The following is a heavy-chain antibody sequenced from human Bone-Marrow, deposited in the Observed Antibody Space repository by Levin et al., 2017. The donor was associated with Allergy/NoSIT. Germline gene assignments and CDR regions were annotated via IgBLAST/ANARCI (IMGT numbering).Heavy chain of an antibody. CDR2: INTYNGRA. Sequence: PAASVKVSCKTSGFTFSSYGITWVRQAPGQGLEWMGYINTYNGRANYAQRFQGRVTMTTDTPTTTAYMQLRRLTSDDTATYFCARAGSSSWSTLFDPWGQGTLVIVSA. J-gene: IGHJ5*02. CDR3: ARAGSSSWSTLFDP. D-gene: IGHD6-13*01. CDR1: GFTFSSYG. V-gene: IGHV1-18*01.